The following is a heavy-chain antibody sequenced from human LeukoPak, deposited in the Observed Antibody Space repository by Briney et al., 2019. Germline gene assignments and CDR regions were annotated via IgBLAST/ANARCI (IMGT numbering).Heavy chain of an antibody. Sequence: SETLSLTCTVSDGSISNYYWTWIRQPAGKGLEWIGRIYVSGSTNYNPSLKSRVTISVDTSKDQFSLKLNSVTAADTAVYYCARLYCGADCSIDFWGQGTLVTV. CDR3: ARLYCGADCSIDF. J-gene: IGHJ4*02. CDR1: DGSISNYY. V-gene: IGHV4-4*07. CDR2: IYVSGST. D-gene: IGHD2-21*02.